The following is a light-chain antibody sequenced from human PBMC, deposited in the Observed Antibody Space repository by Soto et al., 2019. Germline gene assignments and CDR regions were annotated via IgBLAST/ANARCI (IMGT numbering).Light chain of an antibody. V-gene: IGKV1-39*01. CDR3: HQNYLTPLT. CDR2: AAS. J-gene: IGKJ4*01. Sequence: DVQLTQAPSPLSASVGDGISITCRASQTITNHLNWYQQKPGKAPILLVYAASTLETGVPSRFSGSGSGTVFTLTINSLQPEDVATSFCHQNYLTPLTFGGGTKVDI. CDR1: QTITNH.